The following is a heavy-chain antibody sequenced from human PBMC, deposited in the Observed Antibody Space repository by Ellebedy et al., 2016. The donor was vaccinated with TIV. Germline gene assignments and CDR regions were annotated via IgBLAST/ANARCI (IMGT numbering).Heavy chain of an antibody. D-gene: IGHD3-9*01. Sequence: MPSETLSLTCTVSGASITNGDYYWSWIRQPPGKGLEWIGYIYYSGTTSYNPSLKSRLTISVDRSKNQFSLNLTSVTAADTAVYFCARDLTLEAFDFWGQGAMVTVSS. J-gene: IGHJ3*01. CDR2: IYYSGTT. CDR1: GASITNGDYY. CDR3: ARDLTLEAFDF. V-gene: IGHV4-30-4*01.